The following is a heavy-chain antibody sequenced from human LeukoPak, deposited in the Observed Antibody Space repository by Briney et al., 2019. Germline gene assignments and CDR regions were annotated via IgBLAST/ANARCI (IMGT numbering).Heavy chain of an antibody. CDR2: IYTSGST. CDR1: GGSISSGSYY. J-gene: IGHJ4*02. V-gene: IGHV4-61*02. D-gene: IGHD3-10*01. CDR3: ARGWRPHYYGSGSYLHY. Sequence: PSETLSLTCTVSGGSISSGSYYWSWIRQPAGKGLEWIGRIYTSGSTNYNPSLKSRVTISVDTSKNQFSLKLSSVTAADTAVYYCARGWRPHYYGSGSYLHYWGQGTLVTVSS.